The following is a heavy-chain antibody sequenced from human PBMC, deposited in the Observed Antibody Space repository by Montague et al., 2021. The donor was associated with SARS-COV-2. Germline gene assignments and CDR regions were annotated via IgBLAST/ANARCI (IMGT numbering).Heavy chain of an antibody. J-gene: IGHJ4*02. CDR3: ARGGGSGYRYYFDY. V-gene: IGHV4-39*01. CDR2: IYNSGTT. CDR1: GDSTSCPNCY. Sequence: SETLSLTCTVSGDSTSCPNCYWGWIRQPPGKGLDWIGTIYNSGTTXYKPSLKSRLTISIDTSKNQFSLKLSSVTAADTAVCYCARGGGSGYRYYFDYWGQGSLVTVSS. D-gene: IGHD3-22*01.